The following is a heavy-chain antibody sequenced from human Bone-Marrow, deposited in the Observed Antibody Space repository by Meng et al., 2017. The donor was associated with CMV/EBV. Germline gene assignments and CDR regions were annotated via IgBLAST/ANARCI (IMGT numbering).Heavy chain of an antibody. V-gene: IGHV3-64*02. CDR1: GFIFSSHA. CDR3: AKDREYYDFWSGYSYYYGMDV. J-gene: IGHJ6*01. Sequence: GGSLRLSCAASGFIFSSHAMHWVRQAPGKGLEHVSAIHSNGGTTYYADSVKGRFTISRDNSKNTLYLQMNSLRAEDTAVYYCAKDREYYDFWSGYSYYYGMDVWGQGTTVTVSS. CDR2: IHSNGGTT. D-gene: IGHD3-3*01.